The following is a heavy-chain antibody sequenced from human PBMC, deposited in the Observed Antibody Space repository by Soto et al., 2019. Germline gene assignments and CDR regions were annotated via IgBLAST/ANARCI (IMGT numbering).Heavy chain of an antibody. CDR3: ASGRPTALDY. J-gene: IGHJ4*02. D-gene: IGHD1-26*01. V-gene: IGHV4-39*01. Sequence: PSETLSLTCTVSGGSISSSSYYWGWIRQPPGKGLEWIGSIYYSGSTYYNPSLKSRVTISVDTSKNQFSLKLSSVTAADTAVYYCASGRPTALDYWGQGTLVTVSS. CDR2: IYYSGST. CDR1: GGSISSSSYY.